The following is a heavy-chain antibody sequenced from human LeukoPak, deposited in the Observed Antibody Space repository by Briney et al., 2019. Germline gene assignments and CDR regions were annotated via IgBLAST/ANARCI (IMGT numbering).Heavy chain of an antibody. Sequence: GRSLRLSCAASGFTFSSYAMHWVRQAPGKGLEWVSAISGSGGSTYYADSVKGRFTISRDNSKNTLYLQMNSLRAEDTAVYYCAKDMGYSSGIDYWGQGTLVTVSS. J-gene: IGHJ4*02. CDR3: AKDMGYSSGIDY. CDR1: GFTFSSYA. V-gene: IGHV3-23*01. D-gene: IGHD6-19*01. CDR2: ISGSGGST.